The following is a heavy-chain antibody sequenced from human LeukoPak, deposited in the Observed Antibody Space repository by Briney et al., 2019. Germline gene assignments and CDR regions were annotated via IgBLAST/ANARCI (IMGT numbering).Heavy chain of an antibody. CDR1: GGSFSGYY. D-gene: IGHD3-3*01. CDR2: INHSGST. Sequence: KPSETLSLTCAVYGGSFSGYYWSWIRQPPGKGLEWIGEINHSGSTNYNPSLKSRVTISVDTSKNQFSLKLSSVTAADTAVYYCARGRVDGVPYNWFDPWGQGTLVTVSS. CDR3: ARGRVDGVPYNWFDP. J-gene: IGHJ5*02. V-gene: IGHV4-34*01.